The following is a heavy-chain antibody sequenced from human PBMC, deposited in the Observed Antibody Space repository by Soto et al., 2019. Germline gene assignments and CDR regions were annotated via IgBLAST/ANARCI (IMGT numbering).Heavy chain of an antibody. Sequence: PGESLKISCKASGYSFTNYWITWVRQMPGKGLEWMGRIDPSDSYTNYSPSFQGHVTISADKSITTVYLQWISLKASDTAIYYCARLYSSGSFDLWGQGTLVTVSS. V-gene: IGHV5-10-1*01. CDR2: IDPSDSYT. J-gene: IGHJ4*02. CDR1: GYSFTNYW. D-gene: IGHD6-19*01. CDR3: ARLYSSGSFDL.